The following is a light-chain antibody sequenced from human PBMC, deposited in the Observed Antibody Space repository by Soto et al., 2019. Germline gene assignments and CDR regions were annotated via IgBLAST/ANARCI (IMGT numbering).Light chain of an antibody. CDR2: GAS. J-gene: IGKJ2*01. CDR3: QQYSSLVT. CDR1: QSVATN. Sequence: EAVLTQSPATLSVSPGERVTLSCRASQSVATNLAWYQQRPGQAPRLLIYGASKRAIGLPARFSGSGSGTEFTLTITSLQSEDFAVYYCQQYSSLVTFGQGTKLEI. V-gene: IGKV3-15*01.